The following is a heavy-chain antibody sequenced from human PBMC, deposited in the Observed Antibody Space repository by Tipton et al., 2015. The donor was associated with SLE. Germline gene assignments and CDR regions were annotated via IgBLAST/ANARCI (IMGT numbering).Heavy chain of an antibody. CDR3: ARGEKEFGEYYFDY. J-gene: IGHJ4*02. Sequence: LRLSCTVSGGSISSGGYYWSWIRQHPGKGLEWIGYIYYSGSTYYNPSLKSRVTISVDTSKNQFSLKLSSVTAADTAVYYCARGEKEFGEYYFDYWGQGTLVTVSS. CDR1: GGSISSGGYY. V-gene: IGHV4-31*03. D-gene: IGHD3-10*01. CDR2: IYYSGST.